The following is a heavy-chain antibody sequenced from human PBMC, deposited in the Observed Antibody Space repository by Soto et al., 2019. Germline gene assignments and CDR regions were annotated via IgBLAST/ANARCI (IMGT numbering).Heavy chain of an antibody. CDR1: GASISSGVYY. Sequence: KTSETLSLTCTVSGASISSGVYYWTWIRQHPGKGLGWIGYIESSGSTFFNPASNSRVAISVDPSKSHFSLNLNSVTAADTAIYSCAGAVNDYDSRGYRTSYFDYWGHGTLVTVSS. CDR3: AGAVNDYDSRGYRTSYFDY. CDR2: IESSGST. D-gene: IGHD3-22*01. V-gene: IGHV4-31*03. J-gene: IGHJ4*01.